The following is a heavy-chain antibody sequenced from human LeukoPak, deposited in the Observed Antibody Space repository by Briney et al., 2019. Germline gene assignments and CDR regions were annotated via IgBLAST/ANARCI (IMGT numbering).Heavy chain of an antibody. Sequence: SETLSLTCAVYGGSFSGYYWSWIRQPPGKGLEWIGEINHSGSTNYNPSLKSRVTISVDTSKNQFSLKLSSVTAADTAVYYCARGPGSTSFYYFDYWGQGTLVTVSS. V-gene: IGHV4-34*01. CDR3: ARGPGSTSFYYFDY. J-gene: IGHJ4*02. D-gene: IGHD6-13*01. CDR1: GGSFSGYY. CDR2: INHSGST.